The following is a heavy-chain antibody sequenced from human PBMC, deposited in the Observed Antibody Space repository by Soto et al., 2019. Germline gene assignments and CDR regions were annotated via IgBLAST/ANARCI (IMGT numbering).Heavy chain of an antibody. CDR3: ARESEDLTSNFDY. CDR2: ISSTTNYI. Sequence: SLRLSCASSGFTFTRYSMNWVRQAPGKGLEWVSSISSTTNYIYYGDSMKGRFTISRDNAKNSLYLEMNSLRAEDTAVYYCARESEDLTSNFDYWGQGTLVTVSS. CDR1: GFTFTRYS. J-gene: IGHJ4*02. V-gene: IGHV3-21*06.